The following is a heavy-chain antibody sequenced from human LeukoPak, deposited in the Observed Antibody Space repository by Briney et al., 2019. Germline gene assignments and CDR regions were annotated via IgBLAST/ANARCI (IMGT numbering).Heavy chain of an antibody. Sequence: SETLSLTCAVYGGSFSGYYWSWIRQPPGKGLERIGEINHSGSTNYNPSLKSRVTISVDTSKNQFSLKLSSVTAADTAVYYCARGYYYDSSGYYSNWFDPWGQGTLVTVSS. CDR1: GGSFSGYY. CDR3: ARGYYYDSSGYYSNWFDP. D-gene: IGHD3-22*01. V-gene: IGHV4-34*01. CDR2: INHSGST. J-gene: IGHJ5*02.